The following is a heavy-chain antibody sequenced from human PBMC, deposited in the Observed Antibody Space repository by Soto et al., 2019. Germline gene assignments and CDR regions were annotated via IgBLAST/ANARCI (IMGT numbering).Heavy chain of an antibody. Sequence: GGSLRLSCAAFGFTFSSYWMNWVRQAPGKGLEWVANIKKDGSEKYYVDSVKGRFTISRDNAKNSLYLQMNSLRAEDTAVYYCAREVAMIRGVINGNYFDDWGQGTLVPVSS. J-gene: IGHJ4*02. V-gene: IGHV3-7*03. CDR1: GFTFSSYW. CDR3: AREVAMIRGVINGNYFDD. CDR2: IKKDGSEK. D-gene: IGHD3-10*01.